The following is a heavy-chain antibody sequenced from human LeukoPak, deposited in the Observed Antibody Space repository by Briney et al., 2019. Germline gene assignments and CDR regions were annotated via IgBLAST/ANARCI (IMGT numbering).Heavy chain of an antibody. CDR2: MNRDGSST. V-gene: IGHV3-74*01. J-gene: IGHJ4*02. Sequence: PGGSLRLSCAASGFTFSNYWMHWVRQAPGKGLVWVSRMNRDGSSTSYADSVKGRFTISRDNAKNTLYLQMSSLRVEDTAVYYCARESSDWSFDYWGQGTLVTVSS. D-gene: IGHD6-19*01. CDR1: GFTFSNYW. CDR3: ARESSDWSFDY.